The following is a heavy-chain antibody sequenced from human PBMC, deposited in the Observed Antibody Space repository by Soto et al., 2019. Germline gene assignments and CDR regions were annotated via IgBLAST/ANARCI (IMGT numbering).Heavy chain of an antibody. CDR2: ISGSGDNT. CDR3: AKGFYGGYDGVPHY. Sequence: EVQLLESGGGLVQPGGSLRLSCAASGFTFSSYAMTWVRQAPGKGLEWVSAISGSGDNTYYADSVKGRFTISRDSSKNTLSLQMDSLRVEDTDVYYCAKGFYGGYDGVPHYWGQGTLVTVSS. J-gene: IGHJ4*02. CDR1: GFTFSSYA. V-gene: IGHV3-23*01. D-gene: IGHD5-12*01.